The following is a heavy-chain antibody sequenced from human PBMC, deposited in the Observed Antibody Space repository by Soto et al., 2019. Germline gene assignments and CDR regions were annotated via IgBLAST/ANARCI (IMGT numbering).Heavy chain of an antibody. V-gene: IGHV3-7*03. D-gene: IGHD3-16*01. CDR3: VGGPGWKFAY. Sequence: LRLSCAASGFTFSTFWMTWVRQAPGKGLEWVANINGDGSQKYYVGSVKGRFTISRDDTENSLYLQMNSLRADDTAVYYCVGGPGWKFAYWGQGTLVTVSS. CDR1: GFTFSTFW. J-gene: IGHJ4*02. CDR2: INGDGSQK.